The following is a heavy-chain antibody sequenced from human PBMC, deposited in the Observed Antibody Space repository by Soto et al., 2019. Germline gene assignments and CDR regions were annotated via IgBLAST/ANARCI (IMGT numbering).Heavy chain of an antibody. CDR2: INPDGSRT. J-gene: IGHJ5*02. CDR3: ATVKLGSYDWFDP. CDR1: GFTFSNYW. V-gene: IGHV3-74*01. Sequence: EAQLVESGGGLVQPGGSLRLSCAASGFTFSNYWMHWVRQAPGKGLMWVSRINPDGSRTTYADSVKGRFAISRDNAKNTLYLQMNSLRADDTSVYYCATVKLGSYDWFDPWGQGTLVTVSS. D-gene: IGHD3-16*01.